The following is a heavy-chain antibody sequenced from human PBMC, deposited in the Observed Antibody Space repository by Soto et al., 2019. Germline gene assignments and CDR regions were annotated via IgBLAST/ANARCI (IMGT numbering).Heavy chain of an antibody. D-gene: IGHD3-10*01. CDR2: FSGGGDTT. V-gene: IGHV3-23*01. J-gene: IGHJ4*02. Sequence: EVQLLESGGGLVQPGGSLRRSCAASGFTFNNYAMTWVRQAPGKGLEWGSAFSGGGDTTSYADSVKGRFTVSRDGSKNTLDLQMSSLRAEDTALYYCAKGRGGSGSLTPRVDFWGQGTLVTVSS. CDR1: GFTFNNYA. CDR3: AKGRGGSGSLTPRVDF.